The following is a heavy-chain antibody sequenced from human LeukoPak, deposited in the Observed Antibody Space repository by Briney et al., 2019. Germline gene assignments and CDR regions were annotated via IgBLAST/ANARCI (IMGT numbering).Heavy chain of an antibody. J-gene: IGHJ3*02. CDR1: GFTFSSYA. D-gene: IGHD5-18*01. Sequence: GGSLRLSCAASGFTFSSYAMSWVRQAPGKGLEWVSTISGSGGSTYYADSVKGRFTISRDNSKNTLYLQMNSLRAEDTAVYYCAKDKERGYTYGYSAFDIWGQWTMVTVSS. CDR3: AKDKERGYTYGYSAFDI. CDR2: ISGSGGST. V-gene: IGHV3-23*01.